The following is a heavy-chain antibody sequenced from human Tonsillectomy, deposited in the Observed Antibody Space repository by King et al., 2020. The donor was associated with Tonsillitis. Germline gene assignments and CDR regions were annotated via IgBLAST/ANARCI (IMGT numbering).Heavy chain of an antibody. J-gene: IGHJ4*02. Sequence: VQLVESGGGLVHPGGSLRLSCVASGFTFAASWMTWVRQAPGKGLEWVANIKEDESEEYYVDSVKGRFTISRDNAKGSLYLQMNSLRAEDTAVYYCARGAGFLVDYWGQGILVTVSS. CDR1: GFTFAASW. CDR3: ARGAGFLVDY. V-gene: IGHV3-7*03. D-gene: IGHD3-10*01. CDR2: IKEDESEE.